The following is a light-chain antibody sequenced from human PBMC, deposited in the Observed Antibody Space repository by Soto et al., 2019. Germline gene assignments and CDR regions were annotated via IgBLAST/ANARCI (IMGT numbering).Light chain of an antibody. CDR3: CSYAGDYTFV. CDR2: DVK. V-gene: IGLV2-11*01. J-gene: IGLJ1*01. Sequence: QSALTQPRSVYGSPGQSVTLSCTGTSSDVGGYNYVTWYQQYPGKAPKVMIYDVKTRPSGVPDRFSGSKSGNTASLTISGLQAEDEADYYCCSYAGDYTFVFGTGTKLTVL. CDR1: SSDVGGYNY.